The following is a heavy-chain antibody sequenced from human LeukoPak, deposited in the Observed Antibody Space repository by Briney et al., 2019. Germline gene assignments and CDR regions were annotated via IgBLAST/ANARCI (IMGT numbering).Heavy chain of an antibody. CDR2: IWYDGSIK. CDR1: GFTFNSSG. CDR3: ARDVGSGNYYRGYFDY. J-gene: IGHJ4*02. V-gene: IGHV3-33*08. Sequence: PGGSLRLSCAASGFTFNSSGMHWVRQAPGKGGECVAHIWYDGSIKDYTNSVKGRFTISRDNSKNTLYLKMNSQSAEDTAVYYCARDVGSGNYYRGYFDYWGQGTLVTVSS. D-gene: IGHD1-26*01.